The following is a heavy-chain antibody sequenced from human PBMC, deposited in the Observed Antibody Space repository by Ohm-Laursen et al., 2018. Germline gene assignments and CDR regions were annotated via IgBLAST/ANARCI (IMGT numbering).Heavy chain of an antibody. Sequence: SLRLSCSASGFTFSSYGMHWVRQAPGKGLEWVSYISSQSVTIYYADSVKGRFTISRDNAKDSLYLQMNSLRAEDTAVYYCATDRFLGFWGQGTLVTVSS. CDR1: GFTFSSYG. J-gene: IGHJ4*02. CDR2: ISSQSVTI. CDR3: ATDRFLGF. D-gene: IGHD3-3*01. V-gene: IGHV3-48*01.